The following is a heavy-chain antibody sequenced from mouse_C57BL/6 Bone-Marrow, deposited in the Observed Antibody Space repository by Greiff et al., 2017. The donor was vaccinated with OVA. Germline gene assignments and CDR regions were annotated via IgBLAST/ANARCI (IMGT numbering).Heavy chain of an antibody. CDR3: ARDEYDGWYFDV. CDR1: GYTFTSYW. V-gene: IGHV1-64*01. J-gene: IGHJ1*03. CDR2: IHPNSGST. D-gene: IGHD2-4*01. Sequence: VQLQQPGAELVKPGASVKLSCKASGYTFTSYWMHWVKQRPGQGLEWIGMIHPNSGSTNYNEKFKSKATLTVDKSSSTAYMQLSSLTSEDSAVYYCARDEYDGWYFDVWGTGTTVTVSA.